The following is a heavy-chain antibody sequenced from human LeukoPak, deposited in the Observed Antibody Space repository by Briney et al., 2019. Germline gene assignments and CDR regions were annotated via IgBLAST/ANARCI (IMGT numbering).Heavy chain of an antibody. CDR3: ATATRSNPPYGSGYGYGMDV. CDR1: GGSISSSSYY. CDR2: IYYSGST. Sequence: PSETLSLTCTVSGGSISSSSYYWGWIRQPPGKGLEWIGSIYYSGSTYYNPSLKSRVTISVDTSKNQFSLKLSSVTAADTAVYYCATATRSNPPYGSGYGYGMDVWGQGTTVTVSS. D-gene: IGHD3-10*01. J-gene: IGHJ6*02. V-gene: IGHV4-39*01.